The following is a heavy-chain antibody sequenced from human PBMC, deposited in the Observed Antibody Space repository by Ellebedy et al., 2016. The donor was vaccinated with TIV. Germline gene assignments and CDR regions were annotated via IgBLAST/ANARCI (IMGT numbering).Heavy chain of an antibody. J-gene: IGHJ3*02. CDR2: IDWDDDK. D-gene: IGHD4-17*01. CDR1: GFSLSTSGMR. V-gene: IGHV2-70*04. Sequence: SGPTLVXPTPPLTLTCTFSGFSLSTSGMRVSWIRQPPGKALEWLARIDWDDDKFYSTSLKTRLTISKDTSKNQVVLTMTNMDPVDTATYYCARMSWDYGDYTDAFDIWGQGTMVTVSS. CDR3: ARMSWDYGDYTDAFDI.